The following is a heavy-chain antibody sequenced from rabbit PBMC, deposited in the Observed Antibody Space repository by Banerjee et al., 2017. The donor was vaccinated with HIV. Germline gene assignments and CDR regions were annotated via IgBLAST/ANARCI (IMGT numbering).Heavy chain of an antibody. CDR2: IYVSSGGT. CDR3: ARGGYSYGDYGYGL. V-gene: IGHV1S40*01. CDR1: GFSFSSSYW. Sequence: QSLEESGGDLVKPGASLTLTCTASGFSFSSSYWMCWVRQAPGRGLEWIGCIYVSSGGTWYAGWANGRFTLSTTSSTPVTLQMTSLPAADTAPYFCARGGYSYGDYGYGLWGPGTLVTVS. D-gene: IGHD6-1*01. J-gene: IGHJ4*01.